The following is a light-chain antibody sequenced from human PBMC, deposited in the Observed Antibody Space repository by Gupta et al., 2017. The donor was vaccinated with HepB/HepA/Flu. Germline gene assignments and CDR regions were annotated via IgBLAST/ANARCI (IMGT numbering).Light chain of an antibody. CDR3: QKENSAPIT. J-gene: IGKJ3*01. CDR2: AAS. CDR1: QGISNY. Sequence: DIQMTPSPSSLSASVGDRVTITCRASQGISNYLAWYQQKPGKVPKLLIYAASTGQSGVPSRFSGSGSGTDFTLTIISRQPEDVAIYYCQKENSAPITFGPGTKVDIK. V-gene: IGKV1-27*01.